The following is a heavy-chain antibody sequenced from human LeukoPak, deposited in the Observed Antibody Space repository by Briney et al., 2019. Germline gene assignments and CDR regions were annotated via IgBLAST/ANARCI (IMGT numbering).Heavy chain of an antibody. CDR3: ARTAVRKRSPSGTYYFDY. D-gene: IGHD1-26*01. J-gene: IGHJ4*02. CDR2: INSDGSST. CDR1: GFTFSSYW. Sequence: GGSLRLSCAASGFTFSSYWMHWVRQAPGKGLVWVSRINSDGSSTSYADSVKGRFTISRGNAKNTLYLQMNSLRAEDTAVYYCARTAVRKRSPSGTYYFDYWGQGTLVTVSS. V-gene: IGHV3-74*01.